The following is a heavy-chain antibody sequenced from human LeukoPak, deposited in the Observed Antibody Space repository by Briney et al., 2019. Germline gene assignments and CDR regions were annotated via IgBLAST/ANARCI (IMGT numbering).Heavy chain of an antibody. J-gene: IGHJ4*02. CDR3: ALAPMVRGVINILRFDY. D-gene: IGHD3-10*01. V-gene: IGHV1-2*02. CDR1: GYTFTSYA. CDR2: INPNSGGT. Sequence: ASVKVSCKSSGYTFTSYAMNWVRQAPGQGLEWMGWINPNSGGTNYAQKFQGRVTMTRDTSISTAYMELSRLRSDDTAVYYCALAPMVRGVINILRFDYWGQGTLSPSPQ.